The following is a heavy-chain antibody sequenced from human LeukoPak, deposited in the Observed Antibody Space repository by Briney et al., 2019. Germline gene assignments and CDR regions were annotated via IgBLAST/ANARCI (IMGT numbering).Heavy chain of an antibody. J-gene: IGHJ6*03. CDR1: GFTFSSFG. CDR2: TSGSGGST. V-gene: IGHV3-23*01. CDR3: AKDSAYYYYMDV. Sequence: GGSLRLSCAASGFTFSSFGMSWVRQAPGKGLEWVSGTSGSGGSTYYADSVQGRFTISRDNSKNTLYLQMNSLRAEDTAVYYCAKDSAYYYYMDVWGKGTTVTISS.